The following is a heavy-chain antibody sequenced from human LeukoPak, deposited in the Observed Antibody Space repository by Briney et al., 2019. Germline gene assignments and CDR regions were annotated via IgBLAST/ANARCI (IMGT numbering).Heavy chain of an antibody. V-gene: IGHV3-23*01. CDR1: GFTFSSCA. J-gene: IGHJ6*03. D-gene: IGHD6-19*01. CDR2: ISASGGHT. CDR3: AKCRWLDEVNYYYYYYMDV. Sequence: PGGSLRLSCAASGFTFSSCAMSWVRQAPGKGLEWVSGISASGGHTFYADSVKGRFSISRDNSKNTLYLQMNSLRAEDTAVYYCAKCRWLDEVNYYYYYYMDVWGKGTTVTVSS.